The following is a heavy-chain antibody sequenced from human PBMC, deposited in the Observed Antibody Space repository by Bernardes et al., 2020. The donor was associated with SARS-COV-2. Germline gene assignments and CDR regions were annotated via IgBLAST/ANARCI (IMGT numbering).Heavy chain of an antibody. CDR2: IAYDGSRT. Sequence: GGSLRLSCAASGFSFSSYGMHWVRPAPGKGLEWVAVIAYDGSRTYYADSVKGRFSISRDNSKNTLYLQMNSLRAEDTAVYYCAKTPPSTVTTEPYFFDYWGQGTLVTVSS. D-gene: IGHD4-17*01. CDR1: GFSFSSYG. V-gene: IGHV3-30*18. J-gene: IGHJ4*02. CDR3: AKTPPSTVTTEPYFFDY.